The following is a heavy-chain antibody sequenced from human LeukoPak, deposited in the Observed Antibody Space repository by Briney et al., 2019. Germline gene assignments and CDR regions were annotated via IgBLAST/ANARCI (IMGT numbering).Heavy chain of an antibody. J-gene: IGHJ5*02. D-gene: IGHD3-9*01. Sequence: GGSLRLSCAASGFTVSSNYMSWVRQAPGKGLEWVSVIYSGGSTYYADSVKGRFTISRDNSKSTLYIQMNSLRAEDTAVYYCARVCCPDWLLYMNDNWFDPWGQGTLVTVSS. CDR3: ARVCCPDWLLYMNDNWFDP. CDR1: GFTVSSNY. V-gene: IGHV3-53*05. CDR2: IYSGGST.